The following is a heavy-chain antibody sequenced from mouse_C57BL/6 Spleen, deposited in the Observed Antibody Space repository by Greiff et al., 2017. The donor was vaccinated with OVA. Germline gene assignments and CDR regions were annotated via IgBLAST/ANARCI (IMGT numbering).Heavy chain of an antibody. V-gene: IGHV5-17*01. J-gene: IGHJ3*01. CDR3: ARGDEGFAY. Sequence: EVQLVESGGGLVKPGGSLELSCAASGFTFSDYGMHWVRQAPEKGLEWVAYISSGSSTIYYADTVKGRFTISRDNAKNTLFLQMTSLRSEDTAMYYCARGDEGFAYWGQGTLVTVSA. D-gene: IGHD3-3*01. CDR1: GFTFSDYG. CDR2: ISSGSSTI.